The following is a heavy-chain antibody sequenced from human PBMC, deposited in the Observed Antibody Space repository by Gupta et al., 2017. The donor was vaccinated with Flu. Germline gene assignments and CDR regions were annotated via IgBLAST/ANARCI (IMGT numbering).Heavy chain of an antibody. CDR1: GGSVNVFSYF. V-gene: IGHV4-31*03. CDR3: ARRGTYFFDF. D-gene: IGHD1-7*01. Sequence: QMQLQESGPRLVKPSQTLSLTCTVSGGSVNVFSYFWSWIRQHPGEGLEWIGYVHSSGTTYYKPSLRSRLMLSIDTSKNEFSLELTSVTAADTAMYYCARRGTYFFDFWGQGALVTVSS. J-gene: IGHJ4*02. CDR2: VHSSGTT.